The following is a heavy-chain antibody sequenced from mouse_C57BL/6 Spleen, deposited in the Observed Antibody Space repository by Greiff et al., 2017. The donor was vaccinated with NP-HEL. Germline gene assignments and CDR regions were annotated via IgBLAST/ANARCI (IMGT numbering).Heavy chain of an antibody. Sequence: EVQGVESGGGLVQSGRSLRLSCATSGFTFSDFYMEWVRQAPGKGLEWIAASRNKANDYTTEYSASVKGRFIVSRDTSQSILYLQMNALRAEDTAIYYCARDAINYGHYAMDYWGQGTSVTVSS. J-gene: IGHJ4*01. CDR1: GFTFSDFY. CDR2: SRNKANDYTT. CDR3: ARDAINYGHYAMDY. V-gene: IGHV7-1*01. D-gene: IGHD1-1*02.